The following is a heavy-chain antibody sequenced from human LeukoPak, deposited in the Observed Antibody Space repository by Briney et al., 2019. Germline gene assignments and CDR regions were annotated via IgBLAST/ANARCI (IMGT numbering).Heavy chain of an antibody. J-gene: IGHJ4*02. CDR1: GFSFTNYD. Sequence: GGSLRLSCVASGFSFTNYDIHWVRQAPGRGLEWVAVTSLDGSNKLYTDTVRGRFIISRDNSENTVYLQMDSLRAEDTAVYYCAKLAVTGPTNFDYWGQGTLVTVSS. V-gene: IGHV3-30*18. CDR2: TSLDGSNK. CDR3: AKLAVTGPTNFDY. D-gene: IGHD4-17*01.